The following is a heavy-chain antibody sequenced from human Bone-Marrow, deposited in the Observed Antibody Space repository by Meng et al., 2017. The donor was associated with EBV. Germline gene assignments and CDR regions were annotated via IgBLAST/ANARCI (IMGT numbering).Heavy chain of an antibody. CDR1: GYNFTSYD. J-gene: IGHJ6*02. V-gene: IGHV1-8*01. Sequence: QVQLVQSGAEVKEPGASVQVSCKASGYNFTSYDINWVRQATGQGLEWMGWMNPNSGNTGYAQKFQGRVTMTRNTSISTAYMELSSLRSEDTAVYYCARGLLYLNYYYGMDVWGQGTTVTVSS. CDR2: MNPNSGNT. D-gene: IGHD1-26*01. CDR3: ARGLLYLNYYYGMDV.